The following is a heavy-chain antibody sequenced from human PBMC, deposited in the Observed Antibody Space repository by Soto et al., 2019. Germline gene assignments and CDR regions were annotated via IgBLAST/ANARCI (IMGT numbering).Heavy chain of an antibody. CDR2: ISGSGGST. Sequence: EVQLLESGGGLVQPEGSLRLSCAASGFTFSSYAMSWVRQAPGKGLEWVSAISGSGGSTYYADSVKGRFTISRDNSKNTLYLQMNSLRAEDTAVYYCAKASGWFGEFDYWGQGTLVTVSS. CDR1: GFTFSSYA. CDR3: AKASGWFGEFDY. V-gene: IGHV3-23*01. J-gene: IGHJ4*02. D-gene: IGHD3-10*01.